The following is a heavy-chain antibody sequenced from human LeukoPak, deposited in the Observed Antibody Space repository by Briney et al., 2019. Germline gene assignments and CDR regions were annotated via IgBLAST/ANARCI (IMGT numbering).Heavy chain of an antibody. CDR3: VKTGRVLY. J-gene: IGHJ4*02. Sequence: GGSLRPSCSASGFTFSTYAMNWVRQAPGKGLEFVSGISSNGNYTFYVDSMKGRLTISRDNSKNTLYLQMSSLRVEDTAVYYCVKTGRVLYWGQGTLVTVSS. V-gene: IGHV3-64D*06. D-gene: IGHD2/OR15-2a*01. CDR1: GFTFSTYA. CDR2: ISSNGNYT.